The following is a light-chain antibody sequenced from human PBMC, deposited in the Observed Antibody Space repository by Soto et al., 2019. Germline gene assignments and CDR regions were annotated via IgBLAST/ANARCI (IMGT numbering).Light chain of an antibody. J-gene: IGKJ1*01. CDR3: QHRYNWLIT. V-gene: IGKV3D-20*02. CDR1: QSVSSSY. Sequence: EIVLTQSPGTLSLSPGERATLSCRASQSVSSSYLAWYQQKPGQAPRLLIYDASNRATGIPARFSGSGSGTDFTLTISSLEPEDFAVYYCQHRYNWLITFGQGTKVDIK. CDR2: DAS.